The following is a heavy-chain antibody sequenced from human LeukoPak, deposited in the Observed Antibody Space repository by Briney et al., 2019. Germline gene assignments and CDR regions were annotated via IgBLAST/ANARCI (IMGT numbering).Heavy chain of an antibody. D-gene: IGHD5-12*01. CDR1: GGSISSSSYY. CDR2: IYYSGST. V-gene: IGHV4-39*01. J-gene: IGHJ4*02. Sequence: SETLSLTCTVSGGSISSSSYYWGWIRQPPGKGLEWIGSIYYSGSTYYNPSLKSRVTITVDTSKNQFSLKLSSVTAADTAVYYCARASSPWIEKHHSFDYWGQGTLVTVSS. CDR3: ARASSPWIEKHHSFDY.